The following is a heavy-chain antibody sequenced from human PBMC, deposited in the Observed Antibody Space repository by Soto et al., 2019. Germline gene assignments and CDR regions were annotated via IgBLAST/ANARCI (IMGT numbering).Heavy chain of an antibody. V-gene: IGHV4-30-2*01. D-gene: IGHD6-19*01. Sequence: TSETLSLTCAVSGGSISSGGYSWNWIRQPPGKGLEWIGYFSHSGSTYYNPSLKSRVTISVDRSKNQFSLKLSSVTAADTAVYYCAKGGLLPDYWGQGTQVTVSS. CDR1: GGSISSGGYS. CDR2: FSHSGST. CDR3: AKGGLLPDY. J-gene: IGHJ4*02.